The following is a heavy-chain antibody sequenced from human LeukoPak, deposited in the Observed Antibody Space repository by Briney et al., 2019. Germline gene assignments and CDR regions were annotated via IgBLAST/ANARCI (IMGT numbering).Heavy chain of an antibody. Sequence: GASVKVSCKASGYTFTSYDINWVRQAPGQGLEWMGRIIPMLGIPNYAQKFQGRVTFTADRSTNTAYMALSSLRSEDTAVYYCARHSSRESFYDFDSWGQGALIIVSS. V-gene: IGHV1-69*04. CDR1: GYTFTSYD. CDR3: ARHSSRESFYDFDS. D-gene: IGHD3-16*01. J-gene: IGHJ4*02. CDR2: IIPMLGIP.